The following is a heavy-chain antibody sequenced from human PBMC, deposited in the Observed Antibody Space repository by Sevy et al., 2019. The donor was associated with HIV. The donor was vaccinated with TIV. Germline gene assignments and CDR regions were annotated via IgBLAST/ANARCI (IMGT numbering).Heavy chain of an antibody. CDR3: ARVDLAYDTLTGYHHINWFDP. CDR2: ISAYNGNT. CDR1: GYTFTSYG. J-gene: IGHJ5*02. D-gene: IGHD3-9*01. V-gene: IGHV1-18*01. Sequence: ASVKVSCKASGYTFTSYGISWVRQAPGQGLEWMGWISAYNGNTDYAQKLQGRVTMTTDTSTSTAYMELRSLRSDDTAVYYCARVDLAYDTLTGYHHINWFDPWGQGTLVTVSS.